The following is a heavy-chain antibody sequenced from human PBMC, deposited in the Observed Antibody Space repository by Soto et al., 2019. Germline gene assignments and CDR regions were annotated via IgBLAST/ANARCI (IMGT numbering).Heavy chain of an antibody. V-gene: IGHV1-3*01. CDR3: ARDGYNWNGMDV. CDR1: GYTFTSYA. D-gene: IGHD5-12*01. CDR2: INAGNGNT. J-gene: IGHJ6*02. Sequence: ASVKVSCKASGYTFTSYAMHWVRQAPGQRLEWMGWINAGNGNTKYSQKFQGRVTITRDTSASTGYMELSSLRSEDTAVYYFARDGYNWNGMDVWGQGTTVPVSS.